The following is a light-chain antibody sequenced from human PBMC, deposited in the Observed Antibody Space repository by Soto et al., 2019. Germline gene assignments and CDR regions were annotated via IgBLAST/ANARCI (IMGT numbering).Light chain of an antibody. V-gene: IGKV1-5*03. CDR1: QTISSW. J-gene: IGKJ1*01. CDR2: KAS. Sequence: VRVWITVTSRASQTISSWLAWYQQKPGKAPKLLIYKASTLKSGVPSRFSGSGSGTEIPLTIAVLQPHDFPTYYCQHYNSYCDEFGQGTQLDIK. CDR3: QHYNSYCDE.